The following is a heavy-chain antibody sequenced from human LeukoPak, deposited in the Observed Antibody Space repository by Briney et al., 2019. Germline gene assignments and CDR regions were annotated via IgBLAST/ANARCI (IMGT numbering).Heavy chain of an antibody. Sequence: ASVKVSCKASGYTFTGYYMHWVRQAPGQGLEWMGIISPSGASTSYAQKFQGRVTMTRDTSTSTVYMELSSLRSEDTAVYYCTRGGYGGPRVAFDYWGQGTLVTVSS. CDR1: GYTFTGYY. V-gene: IGHV1-46*01. CDR2: ISPSGAST. D-gene: IGHD1-1*01. J-gene: IGHJ4*02. CDR3: TRGGYGGPRVAFDY.